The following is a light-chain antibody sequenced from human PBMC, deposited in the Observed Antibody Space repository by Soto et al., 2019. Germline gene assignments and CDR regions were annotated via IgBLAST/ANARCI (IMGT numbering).Light chain of an antibody. Sequence: IQITQFPCSLSASVVDRVTLPCQASQNINNYLNWYQQKPGRAPKLLIYDASNLEAGVPSRLRGSGSGTDFTFTISRLQPEDIATYYCQQYENLPTFGQGTLLEI. J-gene: IGKJ5*01. CDR1: QNINNY. CDR3: QQYENLPT. CDR2: DAS. V-gene: IGKV1-33*01.